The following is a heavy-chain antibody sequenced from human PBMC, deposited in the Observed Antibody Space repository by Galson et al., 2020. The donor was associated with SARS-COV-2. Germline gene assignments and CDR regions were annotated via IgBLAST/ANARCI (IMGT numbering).Heavy chain of an antibody. CDR3: ARAGLAITIFGVVSSFDY. CDR1: GGSITGGGYY. Sequence: ETSETLSLTCTVSGGSITGGGYYWSWIRQHPGKGLEWIGYIYYSGSTYYNPSLKSRVTISVDTSKNQFSLKLSSVTAADTAVYYCARAGLAITIFGVVSSFDYWGQGTLVTVSS. CDR2: IYYSGST. V-gene: IGHV4-31*03. J-gene: IGHJ4*02. D-gene: IGHD3-3*01.